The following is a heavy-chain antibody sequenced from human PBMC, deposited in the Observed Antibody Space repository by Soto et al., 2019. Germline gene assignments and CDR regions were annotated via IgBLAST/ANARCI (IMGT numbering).Heavy chain of an antibody. J-gene: IGHJ3*02. D-gene: IGHD6-19*01. CDR1: GYTFTSYG. V-gene: IGHV1-18*01. Sequence: QVQLVQSGAEVKKPGASVKVSCKASGYTFTSYGISWVRQAPGQGLEWMGWISAYNGNTNYAQKLQGRVTMTTDTSTSTAYMELRSLRSDDTAVYYCARDVENLMYSSGWYDAFDIWGQGTMVTVSS. CDR2: ISAYNGNT. CDR3: ARDVENLMYSSGWYDAFDI.